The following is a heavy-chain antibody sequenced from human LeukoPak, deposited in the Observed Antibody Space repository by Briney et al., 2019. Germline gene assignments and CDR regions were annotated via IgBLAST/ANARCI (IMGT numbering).Heavy chain of an antibody. D-gene: IGHD6-19*01. CDR2: IRYDGSNK. J-gene: IGHJ3*02. V-gene: IGHV3-30*02. CDR1: GFTFSSYG. Sequence: GGSLRLSCAASGFTFSSYGMHWVRQAPGKGLEWVAFIRYDGSNKYYADSVKGRSTISRDNSKNTLYLQMNSLRAEDTAVYYCARSSGYFRGPFDIWGQGTMVTVSS. CDR3: ARSSGYFRGPFDI.